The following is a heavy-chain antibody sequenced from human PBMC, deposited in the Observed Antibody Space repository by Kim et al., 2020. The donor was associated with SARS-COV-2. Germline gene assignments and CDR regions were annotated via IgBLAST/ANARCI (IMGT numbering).Heavy chain of an antibody. J-gene: IGHJ4*02. CDR3: AREAALIAAPQKNFDY. V-gene: IGHV1-46*01. Sequence: ASVKVSCKASGFTFTNYFMHWVRQAPGQGLEWMGTINPSGAFTLFTQKYQGRVIITKDTSTSTVYMEVSSLRSEDTAVYFCAREAALIAAPQKNFDYWDQGTLVTVSS. CDR2: INPSGAFT. D-gene: IGHD6-25*01. CDR1: GFTFTNYF.